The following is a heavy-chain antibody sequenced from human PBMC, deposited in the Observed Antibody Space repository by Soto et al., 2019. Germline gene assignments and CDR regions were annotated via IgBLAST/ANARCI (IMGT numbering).Heavy chain of an antibody. Sequence: PGASLIICGAASVITFSRYSRNWVRHDSGKGLEGVSYISGSSSTIYYSYSVNGRFTISRXXXKNSLYLQMSSLRDEDTAVDYCAREVQGYYDFLSGDEYYYHGMDGVGQGTTVTVSS. D-gene: IGHD3-3*01. J-gene: IGHJ6*02. CDR2: ISGSSSTI. CDR1: VITFSRYS. V-gene: IGHV3-48*02. CDR3: AREVQGYYDFLSGDEYYYHGMDG.